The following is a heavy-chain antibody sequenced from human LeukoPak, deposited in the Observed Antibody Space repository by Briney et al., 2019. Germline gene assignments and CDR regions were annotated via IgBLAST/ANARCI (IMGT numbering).Heavy chain of an antibody. Sequence: ASVKVSCKTSGYTFTDYYLHWVRQAPGQGLEWVGWIHPNTGATHHAQKFQGRLTMTRDTTISTVYMELTRLRSDDTAVYYCARDMGRYSGYDYDYWGQGTLVTASS. CDR3: ARDMGRYSGYDYDY. CDR1: GYTFTDYY. V-gene: IGHV1-2*02. D-gene: IGHD5-12*01. J-gene: IGHJ4*02. CDR2: IHPNTGAT.